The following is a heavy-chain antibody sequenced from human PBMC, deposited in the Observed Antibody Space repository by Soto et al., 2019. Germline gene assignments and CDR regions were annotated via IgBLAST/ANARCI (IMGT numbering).Heavy chain of an antibody. CDR2: ISWNSGSI. D-gene: IGHD6-6*01. CDR3: ARDRDSSNVFDC. Sequence: GGSLRLSCAASGFTFDDYAMHWVRQAPGKGLEWVSGISWNSGSIGYADSVKGRFTISRDNAKNSLYLQMNSLRAEDTAVYYCARDRDSSNVFDCWGRGTLVTVSS. V-gene: IGHV3-9*01. J-gene: IGHJ4*02. CDR1: GFTFDDYA.